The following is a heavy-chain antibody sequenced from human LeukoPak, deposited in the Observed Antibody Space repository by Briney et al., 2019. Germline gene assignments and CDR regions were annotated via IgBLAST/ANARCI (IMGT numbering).Heavy chain of an antibody. Sequence: GGSLRLSCAASGYTFGDYGMRWVRQVPGKGLEWVSGTNRRGDITVYADFVQGRFTISSDNAKNYCYLQMNSLRVEDTALYHCARKGLGGELGGFGSWGQGTLVTVSS. CDR3: ARKGLGGELGGFGS. V-gene: IGHV3-20*01. CDR2: TNRRGDIT. D-gene: IGHD1-26*01. CDR1: GYTFGDYG. J-gene: IGHJ4*02.